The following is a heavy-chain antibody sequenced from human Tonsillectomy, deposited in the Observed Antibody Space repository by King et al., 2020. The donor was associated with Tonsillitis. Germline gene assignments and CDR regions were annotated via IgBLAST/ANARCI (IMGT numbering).Heavy chain of an antibody. V-gene: IGHV3-53*01. Sequence: VQLVESGGGLIQPGGSLRLSCAASGFTVSSNYMNWVRQAPGKGLEWVSVLFSGRSTYYADAVKGRFTISRDNYKNMLFLQMNSLRAEDTAVYYCARGPDTATLYYFDYWGQGTLVTVSS. CDR2: LFSGRST. J-gene: IGHJ4*02. D-gene: IGHD5-18*01. CDR3: ARGPDTATLYYFDY. CDR1: GFTVSSNY.